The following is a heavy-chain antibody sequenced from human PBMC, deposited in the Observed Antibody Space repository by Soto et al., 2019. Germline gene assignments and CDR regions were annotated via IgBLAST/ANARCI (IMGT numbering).Heavy chain of an antibody. Sequence: GGSLRLSCAASGFTFSSYAMTWVRQAPGKGLEWVSSFSGGTYYADSVKGRFTISRDNSNDTLYLQMNSLRAEDTAIYFCAKSLSRTDYGVDVWGQGTMVTVSS. V-gene: IGHV3-23*01. CDR2: FSGGT. D-gene: IGHD1-1*01. J-gene: IGHJ6*02. CDR3: AKSLSRTDYGVDV. CDR1: GFTFSSYA.